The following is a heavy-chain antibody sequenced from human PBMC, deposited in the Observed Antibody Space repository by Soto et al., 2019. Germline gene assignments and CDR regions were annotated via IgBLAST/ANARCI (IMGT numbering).Heavy chain of an antibody. D-gene: IGHD2-15*01. CDR2: IYYSGST. V-gene: IGHV4-59*01. CDR1: GGSISSYY. Sequence: SETLSLTCTVSGGSISSYYWSWIRQPPGKGLEWIGYIYYSGSTNYNPSLKSRVTISVDTSKNQFSLKLSSVTAADTAVYYCAISLDAAGPFRFYSWAQQPPVPVSS. CDR3: AISLDAAGPFRFYS. J-gene: IGHJ5*01.